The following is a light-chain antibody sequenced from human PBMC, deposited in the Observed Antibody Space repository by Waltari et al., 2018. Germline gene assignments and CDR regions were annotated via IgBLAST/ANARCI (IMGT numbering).Light chain of an antibody. CDR3: QQYNLWPPIT. V-gene: IGKV3-15*01. CDR2: GAS. J-gene: IGKJ5*01. CDR1: QSLSGN. Sequence: IEMTQSPATLSVSPGERATLSCRASQSLSGNLAWYQQRPGQSLRLLIYGASTRATGVPARFSGSGSGTEFTLTITSLQSEDFSVYYCQQYNLWPPITFGQGTRLEMK.